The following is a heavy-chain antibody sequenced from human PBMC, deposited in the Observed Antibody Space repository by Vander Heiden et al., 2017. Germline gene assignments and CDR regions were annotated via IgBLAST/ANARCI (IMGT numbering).Heavy chain of an antibody. Sequence: QVQLVESGGGVVQPWRSLRLTCTASGFTFSAHGMHGVRQAPGKGLEWVALIWYDGSNKFYADSMKGRFTISRDNSKNTLYVQMNTLRAEDTAVYYCTRALNPYYYDSSGLSDAFDIWGQGTMVTVSS. CDR3: TRALNPYYYDSSGLSDAFDI. J-gene: IGHJ3*02. CDR1: GFTFSAHG. CDR2: IWYDGSNK. D-gene: IGHD3-22*01. V-gene: IGHV3-33*01.